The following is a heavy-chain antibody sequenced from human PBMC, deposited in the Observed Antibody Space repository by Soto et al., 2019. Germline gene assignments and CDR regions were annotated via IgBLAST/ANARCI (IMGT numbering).Heavy chain of an antibody. Sequence: EVQLVESGGNLVQPGGSLRLSCEASGFTFSGFDIHWVRQPTGKGLEWVSTIGTAGETYYAVSVKGRFTISRDNAKNSLSLQMNSLRAGDTAVYFCARGQEVGAHFFDSWGQGTQVTVSS. V-gene: IGHV3-13*01. CDR3: ARGQEVGAHFFDS. D-gene: IGHD2-15*01. J-gene: IGHJ4*02. CDR1: GFTFSGFD. CDR2: IGTAGET.